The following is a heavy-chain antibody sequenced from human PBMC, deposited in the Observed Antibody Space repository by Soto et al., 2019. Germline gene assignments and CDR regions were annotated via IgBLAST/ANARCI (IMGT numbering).Heavy chain of an antibody. J-gene: IGHJ6*02. Sequence: TGGSLRLSCAASGFTFSSYGMHWVRQAPGKGLEWVAVISYDGSNKYYADSVKGRFTISRDNSKNTLYLQMNSLRAEDTAVYYCAKDKDGEMVYAQGGMDVWGQGTTVTVSS. D-gene: IGHD2-8*01. CDR3: AKDKDGEMVYAQGGMDV. V-gene: IGHV3-30*18. CDR1: GFTFSSYG. CDR2: ISYDGSNK.